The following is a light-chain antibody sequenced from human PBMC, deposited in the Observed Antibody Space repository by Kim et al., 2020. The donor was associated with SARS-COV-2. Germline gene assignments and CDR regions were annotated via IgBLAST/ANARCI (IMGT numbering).Light chain of an antibody. Sequence: SPGERATLSCRARQSVSRYLAWYQQKPGQAPRLLIYDASNRATGIPARFSVSGSGTDFTLTISSLEPEDFAVYYCQQRSNWPPWTFGQGTKVDIK. V-gene: IGKV3-11*01. J-gene: IGKJ1*01. CDR2: DAS. CDR3: QQRSNWPPWT. CDR1: QSVSRY.